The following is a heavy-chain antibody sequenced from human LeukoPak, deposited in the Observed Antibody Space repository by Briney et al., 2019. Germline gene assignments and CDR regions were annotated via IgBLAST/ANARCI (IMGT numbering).Heavy chain of an antibody. J-gene: IGHJ4*02. CDR1: GYTFINHA. Sequence: VASVKVSCKASGYTFINHAIHWVRRAPGQRLEWMGRINIGNGNTKYSQNFQGRITITRDTSATTAYMDLSSLRSEDTAMYYCARRLGRSFDYWGQGTLVTVSS. CDR3: ARRLGRSFDY. CDR2: INIGNGNT. V-gene: IGHV1-3*04. D-gene: IGHD2-21*01.